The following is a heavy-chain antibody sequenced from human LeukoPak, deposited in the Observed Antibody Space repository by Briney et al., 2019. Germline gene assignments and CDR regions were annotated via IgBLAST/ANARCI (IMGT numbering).Heavy chain of an antibody. CDR1: GGTFSSYA. D-gene: IGHD4-17*01. V-gene: IGHV1-69*06. CDR2: IIPIFGTA. J-gene: IGHJ4*02. CDR3: ARESPPSVTPPSPFDS. Sequence: SVEVSCKASGGTFSSYAISWVRQAPGQGLEWMGGIIPIFGTANYAQKFQGRVTITADKSTSTAYMELSSLRSEDTAVYYCARESPPSVTPPSPFDSWGQGTLVTVSS.